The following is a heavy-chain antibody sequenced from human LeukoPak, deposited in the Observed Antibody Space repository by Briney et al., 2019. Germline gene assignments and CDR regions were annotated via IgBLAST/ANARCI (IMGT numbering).Heavy chain of an antibody. CDR3: ARQRDLDY. Sequence: GGSLRLSCAASGFTFSSYSMNWVRQAPGKGLEWVSSISSSSSYINNADSVNGRFTITRDNAKNSLYLQMNSLRAEDTAVYYCARQRDLDYWGQGTLVTVSS. J-gene: IGHJ4*02. D-gene: IGHD2-21*02. CDR2: ISSSSSYI. CDR1: GFTFSSYS. V-gene: IGHV3-21*01.